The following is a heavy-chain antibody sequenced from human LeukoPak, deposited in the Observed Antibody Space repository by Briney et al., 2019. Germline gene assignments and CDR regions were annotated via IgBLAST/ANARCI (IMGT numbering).Heavy chain of an antibody. D-gene: IGHD3-3*01. V-gene: IGHV4-4*07. J-gene: IGHJ4*02. CDR3: ARDTFWSAYPSFDY. CDR1: GGSISNYY. Sequence: SETLSLTCTVSGGSISNYYWSWIRHPAGKGLEWIGRIYASGSTNYNPSLKSRVTMSVDTSKNQFSLKLSSVTAADTAVYYCARDTFWSAYPSFDYWGQGTLVTVSS. CDR2: IYASGST.